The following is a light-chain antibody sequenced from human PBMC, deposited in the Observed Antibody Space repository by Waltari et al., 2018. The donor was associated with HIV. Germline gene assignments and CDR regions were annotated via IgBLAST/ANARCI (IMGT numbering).Light chain of an antibody. Sequence: QSALTQPASLSGSPGQSITISCSGFRSDIGDYNYVSWYQQYQGKVPKLIIYDVKYRPSGVSNRCAGSKSDSAAFLNISGLQTEDEAVYHCCSYTSGSTHVFGTGTEVTVL. CDR1: RSDIGDYNY. CDR3: CSYTSGSTHV. CDR2: DVK. V-gene: IGLV2-14*03. J-gene: IGLJ1*01.